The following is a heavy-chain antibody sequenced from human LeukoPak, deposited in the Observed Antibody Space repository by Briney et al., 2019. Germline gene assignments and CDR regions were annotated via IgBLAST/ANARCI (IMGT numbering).Heavy chain of an antibody. CDR3: ARDSSYGCWFDP. CDR1: GYTFTGYY. J-gene: IGHJ5*02. D-gene: IGHD5-18*01. CDR2: INPNSGGT. V-gene: IGHV1-2*02. Sequence: ASVKVSCKASGYTFTGYYMHWVRQAPGQGLEWMGWINPNSGGTNYAQKFQGRVTMTRDTSISTAYMELSRLRSDDTAVYYCARDSSYGCWFDPWGQGTLVTVSS.